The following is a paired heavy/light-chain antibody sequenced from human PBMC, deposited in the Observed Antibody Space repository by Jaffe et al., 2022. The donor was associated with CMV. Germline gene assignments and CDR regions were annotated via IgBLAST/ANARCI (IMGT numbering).Light chain of an antibody. V-gene: IGKV2D-29*01. CDR3: MHAIQLPRA. CDR1: QSLLHTDGKTY. J-gene: IGKJ2*01. Sequence: DVVMTQTPLSLSVTPGQPASISCKSSQSLLHTDGKTYLFWFLQKAGQPPQLLMYDISNRVSGVPDRFSGSGSGTDFSLKISRVEAEDVGVYYCMHAIQLPRAFGQGTKLEI. CDR2: DIS.
Heavy chain of an antibody. J-gene: IGHJ3*01. CDR1: GFNFGDYS. V-gene: IGHV3-49*04. CDR3: IRDSYGTFPANTFDV. D-gene: IGHD5-18*01. CDR2: VSNKVYGEKT. Sequence: EVQVVESGGGLVQPGRSLRLSCVADGFNFGDYSMSWVRQAPGKGLEWVGFVSNKVYGEKTEYAASVKGRFSISKDDSKSIAYLQMNSLRTEDTAVYYCIRDSYGTFPANTFDVWGQGTMVTVSP.